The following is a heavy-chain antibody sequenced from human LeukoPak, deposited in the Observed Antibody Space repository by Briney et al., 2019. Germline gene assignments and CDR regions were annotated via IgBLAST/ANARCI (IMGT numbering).Heavy chain of an antibody. Sequence: GGSLRLSCAASGFTSSSYAMSWVRQAPGKGLEWVSVISGSGGSTYYADSVKGRFTISRDNSKNTLSLQMHSLRAGDTAVYYCAKDRGHYYTYDYWGQGTLVTVSS. CDR1: GFTSSSYA. V-gene: IGHV3-23*01. CDR2: ISGSGGST. D-gene: IGHD3-22*01. J-gene: IGHJ4*02. CDR3: AKDRGHYYTYDY.